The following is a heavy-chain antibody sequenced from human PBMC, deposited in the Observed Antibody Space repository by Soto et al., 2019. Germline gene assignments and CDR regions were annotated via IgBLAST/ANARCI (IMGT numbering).Heavy chain of an antibody. J-gene: IGHJ4*02. Sequence: QVQLVESGGGVVQPGRSLRLSCAASGFTFSSYGMHWVRQAPGKGLEWVAVIWYDGSNKYYADSVKGRFTISRDNSKNTLYLQMNSLRAEDTAVYYCARGVESYGDYDYWGQGTLVTGSS. CDR2: IWYDGSNK. CDR3: ARGVESYGDYDY. CDR1: GFTFSSYG. D-gene: IGHD4-17*01. V-gene: IGHV3-33*01.